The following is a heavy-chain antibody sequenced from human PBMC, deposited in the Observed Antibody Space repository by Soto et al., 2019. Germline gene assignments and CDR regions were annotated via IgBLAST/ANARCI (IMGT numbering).Heavy chain of an antibody. CDR1: GFNFSSYT. CDR3: ARDRCRGGSRYRTYAFDL. D-gene: IGHD2-15*01. V-gene: IGHV3-21*01. J-gene: IGHJ3*01. CDR2: ISNSNRYI. Sequence: VGSLRLSCAASGFNFSSYTMNWVRQAPGKGLEWVSSISNSNRYIYYADSLKGRFTISRDDAKNSLFLEINSLRADDTAVYSCARDRCRGGSRYRTYAFDLWGRGTRVTVSS.